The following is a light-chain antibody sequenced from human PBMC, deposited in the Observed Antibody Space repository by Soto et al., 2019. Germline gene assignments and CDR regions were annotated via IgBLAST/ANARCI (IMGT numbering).Light chain of an antibody. CDR2: AAS. V-gene: IGKV1-8*01. CDR1: QGISSY. J-gene: IGKJ5*01. Sequence: AIRMTQSPSSLSASTGDRVTITCRASQGISSYLAWYQQKPVKAPKLLIYAASTLQSGVPSRFSGSGSGTDFTLTISCLKSEDFATYYCQQYYSYPPLTFGQGTRLEIK. CDR3: QQYYSYPPLT.